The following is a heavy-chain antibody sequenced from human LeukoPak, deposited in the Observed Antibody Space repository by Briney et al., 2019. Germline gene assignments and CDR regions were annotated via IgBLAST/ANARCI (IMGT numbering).Heavy chain of an antibody. V-gene: IGHV3-23*01. CDR3: AKEELFFGLDP. CDR1: GFTFRYYA. D-gene: IGHD3-10*01. J-gene: IGHJ5*02. Sequence: GGSLRLSCAASGFTFRYYAMTWVRQAPGKGLEWVSTISGSGGSTYYADSVKGRFTISRDNSKNTLYLQMNSLRAEDTAVYYCAKEELFFGLDPWGQGTLVTVSS. CDR2: ISGSGGST.